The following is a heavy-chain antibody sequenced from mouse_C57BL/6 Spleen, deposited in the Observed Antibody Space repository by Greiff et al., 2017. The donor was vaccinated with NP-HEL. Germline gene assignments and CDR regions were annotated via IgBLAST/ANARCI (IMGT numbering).Heavy chain of an antibody. CDR2: IDPENGDT. Sequence: EVRLVESGAELVRPGASVKLSCTASGFNIKDDYMHWVKQRPEQGLEWIGWIDPENGDTEYASKFQGKATITADTSSNTAYLQLSSLTSEDTAVYYCTTDSLYAMDYWGQGTSVTVSS. CDR1: GFNIKDDY. J-gene: IGHJ4*01. V-gene: IGHV14-4*01. D-gene: IGHD6-2*01. CDR3: TTDSLYAMDY.